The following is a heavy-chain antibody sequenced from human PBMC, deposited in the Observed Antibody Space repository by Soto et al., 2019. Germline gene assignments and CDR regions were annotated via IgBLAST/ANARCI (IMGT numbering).Heavy chain of an antibody. CDR3: ASLGSGDYGGYVGSDY. V-gene: IGHV3-7*05. J-gene: IGHJ4*02. CDR2: IKEDGSEK. Sequence: EVHLVESGGGLVQPGGSLRLSCAATGFSFSVSYMTWVRQAPGKGLEWVATIKEDGSEKYYADSVRGRFTISKDKAERSLWLQMSSLRAEDTAVYYCASLGSGDYGGYVGSDYWGQGTLVTVSS. D-gene: IGHD5-12*01. CDR1: GFSFSVSY.